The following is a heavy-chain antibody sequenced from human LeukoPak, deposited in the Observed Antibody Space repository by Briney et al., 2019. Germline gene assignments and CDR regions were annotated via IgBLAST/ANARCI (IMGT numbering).Heavy chain of an antibody. CDR1: GFTFSSYS. CDR2: ISSGSSYI. Sequence: GGSLRLSCAASGFTFSSYSMNWVRQAPAKGLEWVSSISSGSSYIYYADSVKGRFTISRDNAKNSLYLQMNSLRAEDTAVYYCARDGLNTAMVLYWGQGTLVTVSS. D-gene: IGHD5-18*01. J-gene: IGHJ4*02. V-gene: IGHV3-21*01. CDR3: ARDGLNTAMVLY.